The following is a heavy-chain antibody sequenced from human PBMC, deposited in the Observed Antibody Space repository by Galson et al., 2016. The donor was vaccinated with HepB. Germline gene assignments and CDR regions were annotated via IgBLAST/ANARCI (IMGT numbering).Heavy chain of an antibody. CDR2: ISDSEVT. CDR3: TRRPGLYST. Sequence: SETLSLTCAVYGGSFSGYYWTWIRQPPGKGLEWIGEISDSEVTNYNPSLKSLLTLSIDSSKKQFSLNLTSVTAADTAVYYCTRRPGLYSTWGQGTLVTVSS. V-gene: IGHV4-34*01. J-gene: IGHJ5*02. D-gene: IGHD2-15*01. CDR1: GGSFSGYY.